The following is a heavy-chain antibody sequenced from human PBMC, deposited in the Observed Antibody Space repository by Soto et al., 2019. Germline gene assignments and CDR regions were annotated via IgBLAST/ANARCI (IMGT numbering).Heavy chain of an antibody. CDR1: GGTFDNFI. V-gene: IGHV1-69*01. CDR2: IVPMLGTP. J-gene: IGHJ6*02. Sequence: QVQLVQSGAEVKEPGSSVRVSCKASGGTFDNFIMNWVRQTPGQGLEWMGGIVPMLGTPTYAEKFKGRVTISATGSTSTMYMEVTSLRSEDTAIYYCARNGTYSSTLSQYSGMDVWGQGTTVPVSS. D-gene: IGHD1-26*01. CDR3: ARNGTYSSTLSQYSGMDV.